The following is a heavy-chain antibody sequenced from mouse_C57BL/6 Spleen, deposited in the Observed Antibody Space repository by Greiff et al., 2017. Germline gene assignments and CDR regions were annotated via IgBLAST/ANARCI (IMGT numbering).Heavy chain of an antibody. Sequence: EVQLQQSGPELVKPGASVKIPCKASGYTFTDYNMDWVKQSHGKSLEWIGDINPNNGGTIYNQKFKGKATLTVDKSSSTAYMELRSLTSEDTAVYYCARDYYDYDGTFMDYWGQGTSVTVSS. D-gene: IGHD2-4*01. CDR2: INPNNGGT. V-gene: IGHV1-18*01. CDR3: ARDYYDYDGTFMDY. J-gene: IGHJ4*01. CDR1: GYTFTDYN.